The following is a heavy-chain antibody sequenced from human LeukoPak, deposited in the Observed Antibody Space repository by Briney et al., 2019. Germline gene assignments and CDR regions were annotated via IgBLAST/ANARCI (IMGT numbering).Heavy chain of an antibody. CDR2: ISAYNGNT. D-gene: IGHD2-2*01. CDR3: ASSGSTSSEDY. Sequence: ASVKVSCKASGNTFTGYYMHWVRQAPGQGLEWMGWISAYNGNTNYAQKLQGRVTMTTDTSTSTAYMELRSLRSDDTAVYYCASSGSTSSEDYWGQGTLVTVSS. J-gene: IGHJ4*02. V-gene: IGHV1-18*04. CDR1: GNTFTGYY.